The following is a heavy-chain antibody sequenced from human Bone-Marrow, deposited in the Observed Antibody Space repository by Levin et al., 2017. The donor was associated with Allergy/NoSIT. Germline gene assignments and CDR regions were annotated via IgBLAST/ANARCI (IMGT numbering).Heavy chain of an antibody. CDR3: ARGGYCSSTSCPQFYYYYYGMDV. V-gene: IGHV1-69*06. CDR2: IIPIFGTA. J-gene: IGHJ6*02. Sequence: SVKVSCKASGGTFSSYAISWVRQAPGQGLEWMGGIIPIFGTANYAQKFQGRVTITADKSTSTAYMELSSLRSEDTAVYYCARGGYCSSTSCPQFYYYYYGMDVWGQGTTVTVSS. D-gene: IGHD2-2*01. CDR1: GGTFSSYA.